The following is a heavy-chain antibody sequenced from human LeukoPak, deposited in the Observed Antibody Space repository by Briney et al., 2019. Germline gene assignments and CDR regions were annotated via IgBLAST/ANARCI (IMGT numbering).Heavy chain of an antibody. V-gene: IGHV1-18*01. CDR3: ARTYSSSTSVITGTTWFDY. CDR1: GYTFTSYG. J-gene: IGHJ4*02. D-gene: IGHD1-20*01. Sequence: GASVKVSCKASGYTFTSYGISWVRQAPGQGLEWMGWISAYNGNTNYAQKLQGRVTMTTDTSTSTAYMELRSLRSDDTAMYYCARTYSSSTSVITGTTWFDYWGQGTLVTVSS. CDR2: ISAYNGNT.